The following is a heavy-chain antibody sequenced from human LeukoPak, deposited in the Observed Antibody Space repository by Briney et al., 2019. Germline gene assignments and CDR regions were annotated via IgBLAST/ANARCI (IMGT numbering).Heavy chain of an antibody. CDR3: ARRENDYVWRSYRYTGGYLDY. Sequence: GESLKISCKGSGYSFTSYWIGWVRQMPGKGLEWMGIIYPGDSDTRYSPSFQGQVTISADKSVSTAYLQWGSLKASDTAMYYCARRENDYVWRSYRYTGGYLDYWGQGTLVTVSS. J-gene: IGHJ4*02. D-gene: IGHD3-16*02. CDR1: GYSFTSYW. CDR2: IYPGDSDT. V-gene: IGHV5-51*01.